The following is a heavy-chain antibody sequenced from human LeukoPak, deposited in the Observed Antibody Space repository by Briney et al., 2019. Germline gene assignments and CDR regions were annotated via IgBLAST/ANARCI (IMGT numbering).Heavy chain of an antibody. CDR2: INSNTGDT. CDR3: AREGGHGYNFPDFDY. J-gene: IGHJ4*02. V-gene: IGHV1-2*06. D-gene: IGHD5-24*01. Sequence: ASVKVSCKASGYTFTSNYIHWLRQAPGQGLEWMGRINSNTGDTNYAQNFQGRVTMARDTSISTAYMELSRLMSDDTAVYYCAREGGHGYNFPDFDYWGQGTLVTVSP. CDR1: GYTFTSNY.